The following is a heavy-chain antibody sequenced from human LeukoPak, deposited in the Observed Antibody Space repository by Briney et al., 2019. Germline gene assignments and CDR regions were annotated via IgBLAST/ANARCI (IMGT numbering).Heavy chain of an antibody. CDR2: IIPILGIA. Sequence: GASVKVSCKASGGTFSSYAISWVRQAPGQGLEWMGRIIPILGIANYAQKFQGRVTITADKSTSTAYMELSSLRSEDTAVYYCARGRTTVVTRGAFDIWGQGSMVTVSS. CDR3: ARGRTTVVTRGAFDI. D-gene: IGHD4-23*01. V-gene: IGHV1-69*04. J-gene: IGHJ3*02. CDR1: GGTFSSYA.